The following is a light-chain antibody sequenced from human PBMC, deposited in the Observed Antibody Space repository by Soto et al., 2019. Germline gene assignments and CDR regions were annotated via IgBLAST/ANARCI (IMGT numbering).Light chain of an antibody. CDR1: QSVSSY. CDR3: QQRSNWPPFT. J-gene: IGKJ5*01. Sequence: EIVLTQSPATLSLSPGERATLSCRASQSVSSYLAWYQQRPGQAPRLLIFDASNRATGIPARFSGSGSGTDFTLTISSPEPEDSAVYYCQQRSNWPPFTFGQGTRLEIK. V-gene: IGKV3-11*01. CDR2: DAS.